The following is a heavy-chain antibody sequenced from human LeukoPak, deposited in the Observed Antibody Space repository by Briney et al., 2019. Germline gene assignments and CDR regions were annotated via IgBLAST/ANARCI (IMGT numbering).Heavy chain of an antibody. CDR2: INHSGST. Sequence: SETLSLTCAVYGGSFSGYYWSWIRQPPGKGLEWIGEINHSGSTNYNPSLESRVTISVDTSKNQFSLKLSSVTAADTAVYYCASSIAAAGTDYWGQGTLVTVSS. CDR1: GGSFSGYY. V-gene: IGHV4-34*01. CDR3: ASSIAAAGTDY. D-gene: IGHD6-13*01. J-gene: IGHJ4*02.